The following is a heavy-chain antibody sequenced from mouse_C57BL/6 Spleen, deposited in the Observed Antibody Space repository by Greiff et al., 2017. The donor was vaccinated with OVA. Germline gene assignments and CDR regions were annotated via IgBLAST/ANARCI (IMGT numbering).Heavy chain of an antibody. CDR1: GFTFSDYG. D-gene: IGHD1-1*01. J-gene: IGHJ4*01. Sequence: EVQGVESGRGLVQPGGSLKLSCAASGFTFSDYGMAWVRQAPRKGPGWVAFISNLAYSIYYADTVTGRFTISRENAKNTLYLEMSRLGSEDTALYYCTRHYACAMDYWGQGTSVTVSS. CDR3: TRHYACAMDY. CDR2: ISNLAYSI. V-gene: IGHV5-15*01.